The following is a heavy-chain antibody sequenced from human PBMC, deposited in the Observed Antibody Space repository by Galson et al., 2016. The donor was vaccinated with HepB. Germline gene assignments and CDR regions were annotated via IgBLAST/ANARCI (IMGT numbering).Heavy chain of an antibody. CDR1: GFTFRRYS. V-gene: IGHV3-21*01. D-gene: IGHD3-10*01. J-gene: IGHJ4*02. CDR2: ISSSSSYI. Sequence: SLSLSCAASGFTFRRYSMNWVRQAPGKGLEWVSSISSSSSYIHCADSVKGRFTISRDNAKNSLYLQMNSLRAEDTAVYYCARDILWFGELTRVYYFDYWGQGTLVTVSS. CDR3: ARDILWFGELTRVYYFDY.